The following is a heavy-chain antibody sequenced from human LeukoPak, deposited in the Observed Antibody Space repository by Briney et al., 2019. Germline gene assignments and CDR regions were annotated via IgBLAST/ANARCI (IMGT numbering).Heavy chain of an antibody. Sequence: SVKVSCKASGGTFSSYAISWVRQAPGQGLEWMGGIIPIFGTANYAQKLQGRVTMTTDTSTSTAYMELRSLRSDDTAVYYCARSDRSGYYSYWGQGTLVTVSS. D-gene: IGHD3-22*01. CDR1: GGTFSSYA. J-gene: IGHJ4*02. CDR3: ARSDRSGYYSY. V-gene: IGHV1-69*05. CDR2: IIPIFGTA.